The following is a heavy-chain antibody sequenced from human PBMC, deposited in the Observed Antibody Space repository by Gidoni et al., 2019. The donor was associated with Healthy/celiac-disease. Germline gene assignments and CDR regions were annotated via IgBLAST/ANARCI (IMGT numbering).Heavy chain of an antibody. CDR3: ARGAYDSSGYYYRYYYGMDV. CDR1: GGPISSYD. Sequence: QVQLQESGPGLVKPSETLSLTCTVAGGPISSYDWSWIRQPPGKGLEWSGYIYYSGSTNYNPSLKSRVTISVDTSKNQFSLTLSSVTAADPAVYYCARGAYDSSGYYYRYYYGMDVWGQGTTVTVSS. V-gene: IGHV4-59*01. J-gene: IGHJ6*02. D-gene: IGHD3-22*01. CDR2: IYYSGST.